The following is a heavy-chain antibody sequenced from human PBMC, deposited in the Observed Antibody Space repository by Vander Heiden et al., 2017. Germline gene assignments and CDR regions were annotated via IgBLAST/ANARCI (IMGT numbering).Heavy chain of an antibody. V-gene: IGHV3-15*01. Sequence: EVELVASGGGFVRPGGSLRLSCAVSGFNFGRAWLSWVRQAPGKGLEWVGRIKSTRDGGAIDYGAAVKGRFIISRDDSENMMFLQLNGLKTEDTAVYYCSTGYSLAVAATAKTWGPGTLVTVAA. CDR1: GFNFGRAW. J-gene: IGHJ4*02. D-gene: IGHD2-15*01. CDR3: STGYSLAVAATAKT. CDR2: IKSTRDGGAI.